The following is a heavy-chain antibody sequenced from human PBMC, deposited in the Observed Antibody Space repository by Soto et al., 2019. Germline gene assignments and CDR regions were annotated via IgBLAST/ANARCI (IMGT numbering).Heavy chain of an antibody. CDR2: IYWDDDK. D-gene: IGHD6-19*01. CDR3: AHRQDSSGWYSEYNWFDP. V-gene: IGHV2-5*02. Sequence: QITLKESGPTLVKPTQTLTLTCTVSGFSLSTSGVGVGWIRQPPGKALEWLALIYWDDDKRYSPSLKSRLTITKDTSKNQVVLTMTNMDPVDTATYYCAHRQDSSGWYSEYNWFDPWGQGTLVTVSS. J-gene: IGHJ5*02. CDR1: GFSLSTSGVG.